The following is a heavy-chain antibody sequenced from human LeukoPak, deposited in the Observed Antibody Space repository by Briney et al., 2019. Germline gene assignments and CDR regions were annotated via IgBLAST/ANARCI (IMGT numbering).Heavy chain of an antibody. CDR1: GFTFSSYS. CDR3: ARDEYYYDSSGYTYYFDY. D-gene: IGHD3-22*01. Sequence: GGSLRLSCAASGFTFSSYSMNWVRQAPGKGLEWVSYISSSSSTIYYADSVKGRFTISRDNAKNSLYLQMNSLRAEDTAVYYCARDEYYYDSSGYTYYFDYWGQGTLVTVSS. CDR2: ISSSSSTI. J-gene: IGHJ4*02. V-gene: IGHV3-48*01.